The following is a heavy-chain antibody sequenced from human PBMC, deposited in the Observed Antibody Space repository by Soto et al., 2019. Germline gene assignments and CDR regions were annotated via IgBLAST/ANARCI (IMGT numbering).Heavy chain of an antibody. CDR3: ARHWGYSSSWYYPIWDLPLKEYYHYGMDV. D-gene: IGHD6-13*01. Sequence: PSETLSLTCTVSGGSISSYYWSWIRQPPGKGLEWIGYIYYSGSTYYNPSLKSRVTISVDTSKNQFSLKLSSVTAADTAVYYCARHWGYSSSWYYPIWDLPLKEYYHYGMDVWGQGTTVTVSS. J-gene: IGHJ6*02. CDR2: IYYSGST. CDR1: GGSISSYY. V-gene: IGHV4-59*04.